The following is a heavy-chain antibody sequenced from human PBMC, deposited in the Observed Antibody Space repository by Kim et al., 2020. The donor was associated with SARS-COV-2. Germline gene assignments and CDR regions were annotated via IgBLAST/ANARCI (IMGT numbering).Heavy chain of an antibody. D-gene: IGHD5-18*01. Sequence: ADSVKGRFTISRDNSKNTMFLQMSRLRVEDTAIYYCARGDVDTTSGWYFALWGRGTLVTVSS. V-gene: IGHV3-30*07. CDR3: ARGDVDTTSGWYFAL. J-gene: IGHJ2*01.